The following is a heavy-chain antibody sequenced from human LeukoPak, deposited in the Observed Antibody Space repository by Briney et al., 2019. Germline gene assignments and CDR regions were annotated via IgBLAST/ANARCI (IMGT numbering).Heavy chain of an antibody. V-gene: IGHV3-7*01. D-gene: IGHD2-21*02. CDR2: VKQDGSEK. Sequence: GGSLRLSCAASGFTFSSYWMSWVRQAPGKGLEWVANVKQDGSEKYYVDSVKGRFTISRDNAKNSLYLQTNSLRAEDTAVYYCARESCGGDCYSINWFDPWGQGTLVTVSS. CDR3: ARESCGGDCYSINWFDP. J-gene: IGHJ5*02. CDR1: GFTFSSYW.